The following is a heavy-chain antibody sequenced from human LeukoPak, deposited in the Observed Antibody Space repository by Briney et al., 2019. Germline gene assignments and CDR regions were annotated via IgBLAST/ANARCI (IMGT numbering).Heavy chain of an antibody. CDR3: AKDRASEPSYGDYDFDY. D-gene: IGHD4-17*01. CDR1: GYTFTSYY. V-gene: IGHV1-2*02. J-gene: IGHJ4*02. CDR2: INPNSGGT. Sequence: ASVKVSCKASGYTFTSYYIHWVRQAPGQGLEWMGWINPNSGGTNYAQKFLGRITMTRDTSINTAYMELSRLRSDDAAVYYCAKDRASEPSYGDYDFDYWGQGTLVTVSS.